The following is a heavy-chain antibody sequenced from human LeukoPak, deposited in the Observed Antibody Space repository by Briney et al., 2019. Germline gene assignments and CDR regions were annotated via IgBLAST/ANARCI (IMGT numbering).Heavy chain of an antibody. CDR3: AHSGYSYGYGGY. J-gene: IGHJ4*02. D-gene: IGHD5-18*01. CDR2: ISSSSSTI. V-gene: IGHV3-48*01. CDR1: GFTFSSYS. Sequence: GGSLRLSCAASGFTFSSYSMNWVRQAPGKGLEWVSYISSSSSTIYYADSVKGRFTISRDNSKNTLYLQMNSLRAEDTAVYYCAHSGYSYGYGGYWGQGTLVTVSS.